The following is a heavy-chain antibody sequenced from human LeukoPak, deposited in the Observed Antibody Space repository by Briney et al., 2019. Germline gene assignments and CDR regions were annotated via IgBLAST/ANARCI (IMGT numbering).Heavy chain of an antibody. CDR1: GFTFDDYA. CDR3: ATDITGGSYEFDY. CDR2: ICWNSGSI. V-gene: IGHV3-9*01. D-gene: IGHD1-26*01. J-gene: IGHJ4*02. Sequence: GGSLRLSCAASGFTFDDYAMHWVRQAPGKGLEWVSGICWNSGSIGYADSVKGRFTISRDNAKNSLYLQMNRLRAEDTALYYCATDITGGSYEFDYWVQGTLVTVSS.